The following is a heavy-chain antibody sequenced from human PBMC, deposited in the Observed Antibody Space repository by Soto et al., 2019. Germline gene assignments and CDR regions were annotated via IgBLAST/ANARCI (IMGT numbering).Heavy chain of an antibody. CDR2: IDPSDSYT. Sequence: GESLKISCKGSGYSFTTYWISWERQMPGKGLEWMGRIDPSDSYTNYGPSFQGHVTMSADKSISTAYLQWGSLKASDTAMYYCEKDVYGSTIYYLDFWGQGTLVTVSS. CDR3: EKDVYGSTIYYLDF. V-gene: IGHV5-10-1*01. J-gene: IGHJ4*02. D-gene: IGHD6-13*01. CDR1: GYSFTTYW.